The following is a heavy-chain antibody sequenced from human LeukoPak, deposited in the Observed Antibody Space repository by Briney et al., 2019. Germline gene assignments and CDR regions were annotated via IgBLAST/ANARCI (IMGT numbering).Heavy chain of an antibody. V-gene: IGHV3-74*01. CDR3: ASVSLYHYDSEYDAFDI. CDR2: INSDGSST. J-gene: IGHJ3*02. D-gene: IGHD3-22*01. CDR1: GFTFSSYW. Sequence: GGSLRLSCAASGFTFSSYWMHWVRQAPGKGLVWVSRINSDGSSTSYADSVKGRFTISRDNAKNTLYLQMNSLRAEDTAVYYCASVSLYHYDSEYDAFDIWGQGTMVTVSS.